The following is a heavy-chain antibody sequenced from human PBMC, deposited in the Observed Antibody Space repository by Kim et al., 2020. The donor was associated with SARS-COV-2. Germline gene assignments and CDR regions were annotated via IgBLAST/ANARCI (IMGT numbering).Heavy chain of an antibody. Sequence: SETLSLTCTVSSDSITRTSYYWAWIRQPTGKDLQWMGSIYYSGRTYYNPSLKSRLTISVDTSKNQFSLNLNSVTAADTALYYCARLGSSSWYFDSWGQGTLVTVSS. J-gene: IGHJ4*02. V-gene: IGHV4-39*01. D-gene: IGHD6-13*01. CDR3: ARLGSSSWYFDS. CDR1: SDSITRTSYY. CDR2: IYYSGRT.